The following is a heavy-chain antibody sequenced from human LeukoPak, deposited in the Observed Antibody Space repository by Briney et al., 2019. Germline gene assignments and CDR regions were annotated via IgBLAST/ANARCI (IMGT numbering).Heavy chain of an antibody. V-gene: IGHV3-21*01. CDR2: ISSSSSYI. Sequence: GGSLRLSCAASGFTFSSYSMNWVRQAPGKGLEWVSSISSSSSYIYHADSVKGRFTISRDNAKNSLYLQMNSLRAEDTAVYYCARGNLTTVAYYFDYWGQGTLVTVSS. J-gene: IGHJ4*02. CDR1: GFTFSSYS. D-gene: IGHD4-17*01. CDR3: ARGNLTTVAYYFDY.